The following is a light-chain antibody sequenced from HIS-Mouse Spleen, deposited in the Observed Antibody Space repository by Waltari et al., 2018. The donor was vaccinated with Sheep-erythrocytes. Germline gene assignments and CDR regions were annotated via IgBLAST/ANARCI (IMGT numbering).Light chain of an antibody. CDR1: QSVSSN. J-gene: IGKJ2*01. CDR3: QQYNNWPPPYT. V-gene: IGKV3-15*01. CDR2: GAS. Sequence: EIVMTQSPATLSVSPGERATLSCRASQSVSSNLAWYQQKPGQAPRLRIYGASTMATGIPARFSGSGSGTEFTLTISSMQSEDFAVYYCQQYNNWPPPYTFGQGTKLEIK.